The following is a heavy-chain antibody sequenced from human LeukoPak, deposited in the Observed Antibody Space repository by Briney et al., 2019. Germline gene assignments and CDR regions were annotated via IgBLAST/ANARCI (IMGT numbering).Heavy chain of an antibody. V-gene: IGHV4-34*01. D-gene: IGHD3-3*01. CDR3: ARGHGETYYDFWSGYQRGPYYFDY. CDR1: GGSFSGYY. CDR2: INHSGST. J-gene: IGHJ4*02. Sequence: PSETLSLTCAVYGGSFSGYYWSWIRQPPGKGLEWIGEINHSGSTNYNPSLKSRVTISVDTSKNQFSLKLSSVTAADTAVYYCARGHGETYYDFWSGYQRGPYYFDYWGQGTLVTVSS.